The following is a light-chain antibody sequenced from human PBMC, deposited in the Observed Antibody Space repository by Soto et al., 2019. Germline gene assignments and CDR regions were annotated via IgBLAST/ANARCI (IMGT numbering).Light chain of an antibody. CDR2: ENN. CDR3: GTWDSSLSAGRV. Sequence: QSVLTQPPSVSAAPGQKVTISCSGSSSNIGNNYVSWYQQLPGTAPKLLIYENNKRPSGIPDRFSGSKSGTSATLGITGLQTGDEADYYCGTWDSSLSAGRVFGTATRSPS. J-gene: IGLJ1*01. CDR1: SSNIGNNY. V-gene: IGLV1-51*02.